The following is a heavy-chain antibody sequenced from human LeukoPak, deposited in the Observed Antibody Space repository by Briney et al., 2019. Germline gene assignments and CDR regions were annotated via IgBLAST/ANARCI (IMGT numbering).Heavy chain of an antibody. D-gene: IGHD6-13*01. CDR2: IYYSGST. CDR1: GGSISSYY. J-gene: IGHJ5*02. CDR3: ARYSSSWYLNWFDP. Sequence: PSETLSLTCTVSGGSISSYYWSWIRQPPGKGLEWIGYIYYSGSTNYNPSLKSRVTISVDTSKNQFSLKLSSVTAADTAVYYCARYSSSWYLNWFDPWGQGTLVTVSS. V-gene: IGHV4-59*01.